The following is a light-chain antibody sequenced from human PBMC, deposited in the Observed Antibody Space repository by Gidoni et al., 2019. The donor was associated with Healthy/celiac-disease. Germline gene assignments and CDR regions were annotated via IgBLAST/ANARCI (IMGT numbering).Light chain of an antibody. Sequence: EIVLTQSPATLSLSPGERATLPCRASQSVTSYLAWYQQKPDQAPRLRIYDASNRATGIPARFSGSGSGTDFTLTISSLEPEDFAVYYCQQRSNWLTFGGGTKVEIK. V-gene: IGKV3-11*01. CDR2: DAS. CDR3: QQRSNWLT. CDR1: QSVTSY. J-gene: IGKJ4*01.